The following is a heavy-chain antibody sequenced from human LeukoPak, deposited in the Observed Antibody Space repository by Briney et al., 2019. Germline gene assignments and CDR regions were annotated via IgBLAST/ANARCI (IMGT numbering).Heavy chain of an antibody. CDR1: GYTFTSYY. D-gene: IGHD4-17*01. V-gene: IGHV1-46*01. CDR2: INPSGGST. J-gene: IGHJ4*02. CDR3: ARTYGDYAAPDY. Sequence: GASVKVSCTASGYTFTSYYMHWVRQAPGQGLEWMGIINPSGGSTSYAQKFQGRVTMTRDTSTSTVYMELSSLRSEDTAVYYCARTYGDYAAPDYWGQGTLVTVSS.